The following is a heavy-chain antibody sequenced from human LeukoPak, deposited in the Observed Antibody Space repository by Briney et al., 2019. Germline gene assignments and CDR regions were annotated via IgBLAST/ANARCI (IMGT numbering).Heavy chain of an antibody. CDR1: GLTVSNAW. V-gene: IGHV3-15*01. Sequence: GGSLRLSCAASGLTVSNAWMSWVRQAPGKGLEWVGRIKSKPDGGTADYAAFVKGRFTISKNDPENTLYLQMNSLKTEDTAVYYCTTDFGRYYDFWSGDYYYFKNWGQGTLVTVSS. CDR3: TTDFGRYYDFWSGDYYYFKN. J-gene: IGHJ4*02. D-gene: IGHD3-3*01. CDR2: IKSKPDGGTA.